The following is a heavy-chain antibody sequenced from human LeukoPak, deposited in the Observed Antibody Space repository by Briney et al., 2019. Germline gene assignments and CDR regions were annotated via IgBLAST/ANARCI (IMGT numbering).Heavy chain of an antibody. CDR2: IYYSGST. D-gene: IGHD6-6*01. Sequence: SETLSSTCTVSGGSISSYYWSWIRQPPGKGLGWNGYIYYSGSTNYNPSLKSRVTISVDTSKNQFSLKLSSVTAADTAVYYCARLHSSSYYYGMDVWGQGTTVTVSS. CDR1: GGSISSYY. V-gene: IGHV4-59*01. J-gene: IGHJ6*02. CDR3: ARLHSSSYYYGMDV.